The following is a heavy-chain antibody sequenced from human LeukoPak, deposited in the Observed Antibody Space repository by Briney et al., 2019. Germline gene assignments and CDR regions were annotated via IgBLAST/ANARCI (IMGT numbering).Heavy chain of an antibody. Sequence: GGSLRLSCAASGFTFSSYSMNWVRQAPGKGLEWVSSISSSSSYIYYADSVKGRFTISRDNAKNSLYLQMNSLRAEDTAVYYCARDHSGSYQYYFDYWGQGTLVTVSS. V-gene: IGHV3-21*01. CDR1: GFTFSSYS. CDR2: ISSSSSYI. J-gene: IGHJ4*02. D-gene: IGHD1-26*01. CDR3: ARDHSGSYQYYFDY.